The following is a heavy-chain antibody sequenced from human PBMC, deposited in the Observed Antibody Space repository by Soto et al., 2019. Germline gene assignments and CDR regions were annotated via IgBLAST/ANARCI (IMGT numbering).Heavy chain of an antibody. Sequence: SETLSLTCAVSGGSISSGGYSWSWIRQPPGKGLEWIGYIYHSGSTYYNPSLKSRVTISVDRSKNQFSLKLSSVTAADTAVYYFARVNEVAIDYSGQGTLLTVSS. CDR1: GGSISSGGYS. J-gene: IGHJ4*02. V-gene: IGHV4-30-2*01. CDR3: ARVNEVAIDY. CDR2: IYHSGST. D-gene: IGHD2-15*01.